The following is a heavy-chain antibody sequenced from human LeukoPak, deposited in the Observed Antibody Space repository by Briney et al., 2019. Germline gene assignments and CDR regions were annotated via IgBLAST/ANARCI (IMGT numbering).Heavy chain of an antibody. J-gene: IGHJ4*02. D-gene: IGHD4-23*01. Sequence: SETLSLTCTVSGGSISSYYWSWIRQPPGKGLEWIGYIYYSGSTNYNPSLKSRVTISVDTSKNQFSLKLSSVTAADTAVYYCAVSGKVTPIYVFDYWGQGTLVTVSS. V-gene: IGHV4-59*12. CDR3: AVSGKVTPIYVFDY. CDR2: IYYSGST. CDR1: GGSISSYY.